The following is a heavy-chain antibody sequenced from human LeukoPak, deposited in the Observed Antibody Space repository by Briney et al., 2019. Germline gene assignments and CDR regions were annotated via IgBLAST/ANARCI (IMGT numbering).Heavy chain of an antibody. V-gene: IGHV3-7*01. J-gene: IGHJ3*01. CDR1: GFTFSSYW. D-gene: IGHD3-10*02. CDR3: ARNVPGGDDV. CDR2: IKQDGSEK. Sequence: PGGSLRLSCAASGFTFSSYWMKWVRQAPGERLEWVANIKQDGSEKYYVDSVRGRFTISRDNAKKSLYLQMNSLRAEDTAVYSCARNVPGGDDVWGLGTMVTVSS.